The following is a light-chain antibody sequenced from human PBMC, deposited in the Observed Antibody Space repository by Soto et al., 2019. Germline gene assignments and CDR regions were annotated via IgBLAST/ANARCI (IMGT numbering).Light chain of an antibody. V-gene: IGKV1-5*03. Sequence: DLPMTQSPSTLSGSVGDRVTITCRASQTISSWLAWYQQKPGKAPKLLIYKASTLKSGVPSRFSGSGSGTEFTLTFSSLQPDDFATYYCQHYNSYSEAFGQGTKVEL. J-gene: IGKJ1*01. CDR2: KAS. CDR3: QHYNSYSEA. CDR1: QTISSW.